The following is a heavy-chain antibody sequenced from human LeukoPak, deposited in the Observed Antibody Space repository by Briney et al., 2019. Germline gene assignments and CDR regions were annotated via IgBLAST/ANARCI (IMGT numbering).Heavy chain of an antibody. D-gene: IGHD6-13*01. CDR2: INPNSGGT. J-gene: IGHJ5*02. V-gene: IGHV1-2*02. CDR1: GYTFTGYY. CDR3: ARDWGIAAAGGYNWFDP. Sequence: ASVKVSCKASGYTFTGYYMHWVRQAPGQGLEWRGWINPNSGGTNYAQKFQGRVTMTRDTSISTAYMELSRLRSDDTAVYYCARDWGIAAAGGYNWFDPWGQGTLVTVSS.